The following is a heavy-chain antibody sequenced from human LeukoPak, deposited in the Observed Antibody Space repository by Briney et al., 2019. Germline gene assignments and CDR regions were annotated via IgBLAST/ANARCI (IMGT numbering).Heavy chain of an antibody. J-gene: IGHJ4*02. CDR1: GYRFTSNG. Sequence: ASVKVSCKASGYRFTSNGISWARQAPGQGLEWMGWISGYNGDTNYAQNFQGRVTMTTDTSTSTAYMELRGLTSDDTAVYYCARDPSGDTSDFDYWGQGTLVTVSS. CDR3: ARDPSGDTSDFDY. CDR2: ISGYNGDT. V-gene: IGHV1-18*01. D-gene: IGHD2-21*02.